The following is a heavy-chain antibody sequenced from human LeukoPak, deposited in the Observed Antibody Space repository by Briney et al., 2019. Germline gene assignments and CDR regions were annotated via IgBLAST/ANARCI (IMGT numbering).Heavy chain of an antibody. CDR2: IYYSGST. Sequence: NPSETLSLTCTVAGGSISTYYWNWIRQPPGKGLEWIGYIYYSGSTNYNPSLKSRVTISVDTSKNQFSLKLNSVTAADTAVYYCARGHGNVSRTNDYWGQGTLVTVSS. CDR3: ARGHGNVSRTNDY. V-gene: IGHV4-59*08. J-gene: IGHJ4*02. D-gene: IGHD2-2*01. CDR1: GGSISTYY.